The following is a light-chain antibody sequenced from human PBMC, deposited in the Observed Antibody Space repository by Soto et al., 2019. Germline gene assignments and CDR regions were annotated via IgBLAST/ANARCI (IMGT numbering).Light chain of an antibody. CDR3: QQYISWT. CDR1: QTISSNY. Sequence: DIVLTQSPGTLSVSPGERATLSCRASQTISSNYLAWYQQKPGQPPSLLIYGTSSRATGIPDRFSGSGSGTDFTLTISRLEPEVSAIYYCQQYISWTFGQGTKVEI. J-gene: IGKJ1*01. CDR2: GTS. V-gene: IGKV3-20*01.